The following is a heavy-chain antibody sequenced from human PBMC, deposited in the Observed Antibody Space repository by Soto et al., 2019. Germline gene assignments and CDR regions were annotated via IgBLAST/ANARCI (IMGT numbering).Heavy chain of an antibody. J-gene: IGHJ6*02. Sequence: QVQLQESGPGLVEASQTLSLTCTVSGATISSGGFYWSWIRQRPGKGLEWIGHIDYTGSTYYNPSLNSRVTISVDMPRTQFALKLRSVTAADTAKYFCAREDSFYGEPGYGMNVWGQGTTVTVSS. D-gene: IGHD4-17*01. V-gene: IGHV4-31*03. CDR2: IDYTGST. CDR1: GATISSGGFY. CDR3: AREDSFYGEPGYGMNV.